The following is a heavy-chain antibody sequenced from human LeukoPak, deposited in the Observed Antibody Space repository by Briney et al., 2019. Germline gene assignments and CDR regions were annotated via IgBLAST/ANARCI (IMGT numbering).Heavy chain of an antibody. Sequence: PSQTLYLTCTVSGGSVTSSSYYWGWIRQPPGKGLGWIGSIYYSGSTYYNPSLKSRVTISVDTSKNQFSLKLSSVTAADTAVYYCARHYNWNDGMDVWGQGTTVTVSS. CDR2: IYYSGST. CDR3: ARHYNWNDGMDV. J-gene: IGHJ6*02. V-gene: IGHV4-39*01. D-gene: IGHD1-20*01. CDR1: GGSVTSSSYY.